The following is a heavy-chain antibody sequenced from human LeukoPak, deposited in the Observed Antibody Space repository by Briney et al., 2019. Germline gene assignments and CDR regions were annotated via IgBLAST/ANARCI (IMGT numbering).Heavy chain of an antibody. CDR2: MSSRSGTT. V-gene: IGHV3-11*01. D-gene: IGHD5-12*01. Sequence: GGSLRLSCAVSGFTSTDYYMAWNRQPPGKGLEFISYMSSRSGTTLYANSGKGRFTISRDNAMNSLHLQTNSLTDEETAVYYCARGGGYDSFDCWGQGTQVTVS. J-gene: IGHJ4*02. CDR1: GFTSTDYY. CDR3: ARGGGYDSFDC.